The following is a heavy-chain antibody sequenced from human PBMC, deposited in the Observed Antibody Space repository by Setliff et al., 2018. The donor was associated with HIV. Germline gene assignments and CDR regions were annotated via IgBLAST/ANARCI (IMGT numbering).Heavy chain of an antibody. J-gene: IGHJ4*02. CDR1: GGSISSSSYY. CDR3: ARQGDGYNVYPVYYFDY. V-gene: IGHV4-39*01. CDR2: IYHGGTT. Sequence: SETLSLTCTVSGGSISSSSYYWGWIRQPPGKGLEWIGEIYHGGTTKYNPSLKSRVTISVDTSKNQFSLKLSSVTAADTAVYYCARQGDGYNVYPVYYFDYWARERWSPSPQ. D-gene: IGHD5-12*01.